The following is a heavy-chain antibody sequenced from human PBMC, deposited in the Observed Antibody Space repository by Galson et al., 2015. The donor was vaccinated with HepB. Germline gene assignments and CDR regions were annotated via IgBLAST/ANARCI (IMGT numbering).Heavy chain of an antibody. CDR3: ARGPQYCSSTSCLIYYYYYYMDV. CDR1: GSTFTGYY. V-gene: IGHV1-2*02. J-gene: IGHJ6*03. CDR2: INPNSGGT. D-gene: IGHD2-2*01. Sequence: SVKVSCKASGSTFTGYYMHWVRQAPGQGLEWMGWINPNSGGTNYAQKFQGRVTMTRDTSISTAYMELSRLRSDDTAVYYCARGPQYCSSTSCLIYYYYYYMDVWGKGTTVTVSS.